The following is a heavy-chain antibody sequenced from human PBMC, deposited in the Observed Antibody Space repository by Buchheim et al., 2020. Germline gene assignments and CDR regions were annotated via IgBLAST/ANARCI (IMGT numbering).Heavy chain of an antibody. Sequence: QVQLVESGGGVVQPGRSLRLSCAASGFTFSSYGMHWVRQAPGQGLEWVAVISYDGSNKYYADSVKGRFTISRDNSKNTLYLQMNSLRAEDTAVYDCAKGVTTVTTGRFDYWGQGTL. CDR3: AKGVTTVTTGRFDY. V-gene: IGHV3-30*18. CDR1: GFTFSSYG. J-gene: IGHJ4*02. CDR2: ISYDGSNK. D-gene: IGHD4-11*01.